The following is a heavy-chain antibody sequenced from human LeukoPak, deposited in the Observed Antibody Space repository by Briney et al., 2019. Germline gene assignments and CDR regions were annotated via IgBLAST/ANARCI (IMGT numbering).Heavy chain of an antibody. CDR1: GGTFSSYA. D-gene: IGHD3-10*01. J-gene: IGHJ4*02. CDR2: IIPVFGTA. V-gene: IGHV1-69*01. Sequence: ASVKVSCKASGGTFSSYAINWVRQAPGQGLEWMGGIIPVFGTANYAQKCQGRVTITADESTSTAYMELSSLRSEDTAVYFCARVSRTSMVRGIITFDYWGQGTLVTVSS. CDR3: ARVSRTSMVRGIITFDY.